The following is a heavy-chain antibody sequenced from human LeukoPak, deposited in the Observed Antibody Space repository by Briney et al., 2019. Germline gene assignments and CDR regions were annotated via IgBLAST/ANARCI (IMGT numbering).Heavy chain of an antibody. J-gene: IGHJ4*02. V-gene: IGHV3-30*04. CDR3: APRTAAAGSSGN. Sequence: PGGSLRLSCAASGFTFSSYAMHWVRQAPGKGLEWVAVISYDGSNKYYADSVKGRFTISRDNSKNTLYLQMNSLRAEDTAVYYCAPRTAAAGSSGNWGQGTLVTVSS. D-gene: IGHD6-13*01. CDR2: ISYDGSNK. CDR1: GFTFSSYA.